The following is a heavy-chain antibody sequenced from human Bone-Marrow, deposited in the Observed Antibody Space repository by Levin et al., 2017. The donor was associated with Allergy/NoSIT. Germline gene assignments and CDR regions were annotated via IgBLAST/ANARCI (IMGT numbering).Heavy chain of an antibody. Sequence: PGGSLRLSCAASGFTFSDYYMSWIRQAPGKGLEWVSYISSSSSYTNYADSVKGRFTISRDNAKNSLYLQMNSLRAEDTAVYYCARWLWQQLRKGTPPLPDYWGQGTLVTVSS. D-gene: IGHD6-13*01. V-gene: IGHV3-11*03. CDR2: ISSSSSYT. CDR3: ARWLWQQLRKGTPPLPDY. J-gene: IGHJ4*02. CDR1: GFTFSDYY.